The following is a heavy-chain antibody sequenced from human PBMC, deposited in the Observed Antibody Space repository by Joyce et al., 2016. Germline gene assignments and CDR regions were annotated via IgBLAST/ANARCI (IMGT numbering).Heavy chain of an antibody. V-gene: IGHV3-30*03. Sequence: QVQLVESGGGVVQPGRSLRLSCAASGFTFSNYGMHWVRQAPGKGLEWVAVISYDGSNKYYVDSGKGRFTISRDNSKNTLYLQMNSLRPEDTAVYYCARALGWDSNSCHDYWGQGTLVTVSS. CDR1: GFTFSNYG. D-gene: IGHD6-13*01. J-gene: IGHJ4*02. CDR3: ARALGWDSNSCHDY. CDR2: ISYDGSNK.